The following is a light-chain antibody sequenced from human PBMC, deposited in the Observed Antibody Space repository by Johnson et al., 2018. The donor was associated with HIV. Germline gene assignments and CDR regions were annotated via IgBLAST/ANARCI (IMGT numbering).Light chain of an antibody. J-gene: IGLJ1*01. CDR3: ATWDRSLSAGGF. V-gene: IGLV1-51*01. Sequence: QSVLTQSPSVSAAPGQKVTISCSGSSSNIGNNYVSWYQQLPGTAPKLLIYDNNKRPSGIPDRFSGSKSGASATLGITGLQTGDEADYYCATWDRSLSAGGFFGTGTKVTVL. CDR1: SSNIGNNY. CDR2: DNN.